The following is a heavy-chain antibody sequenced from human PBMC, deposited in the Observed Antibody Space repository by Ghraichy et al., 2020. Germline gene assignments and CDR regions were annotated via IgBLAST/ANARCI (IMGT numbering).Heavy chain of an antibody. CDR1: GFTFSNYY. Sequence: GGSLRLSCVGSGFTFSNYYMNWIRQAPGKGLEWVSCINSDSSTIYYADSVKGRFTISRDNAKNSLYLQMNSLRAEDTAVYYCARDGGNFAYWGQGPLVTVSS. J-gene: IGHJ4*02. CDR3: ARDGGNFAY. D-gene: IGHD4-23*01. CDR2: INSDSSTI. V-gene: IGHV3-48*01.